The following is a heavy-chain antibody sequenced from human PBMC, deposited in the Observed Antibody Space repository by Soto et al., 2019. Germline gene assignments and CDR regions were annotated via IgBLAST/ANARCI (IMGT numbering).Heavy chain of an antibody. J-gene: IGHJ6*02. CDR2: ISADSGST. V-gene: IGHV1-18*01. CDR3: ARDRPPGSLYGMGA. CDR1: GYIFTTYG. Sequence: QIKLVQFGGEVARPGASVTVSCEASGYIFTTYGLSWVRQTPAHGLEWMGWISADSGSTQYPQFFQGRVTMTRDTSRNTGYMTLTDLTSDDTGIYYCARDRPPGSLYGMGAWGQGTAVTVSS.